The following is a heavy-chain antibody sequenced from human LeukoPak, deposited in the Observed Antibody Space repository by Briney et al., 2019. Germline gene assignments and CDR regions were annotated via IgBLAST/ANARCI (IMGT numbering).Heavy chain of an antibody. D-gene: IGHD2-2*01. CDR3: GRRKFSSPWSDP. V-gene: IGHV5-51*01. Sequence: GESLKISCKGSGDTFATSWIGWVRQLPGKGLEWMGVIYPGDSRTRYNPSFQGQVTISADRSINTAYPQWNSLKASDTAMYYCGRRKFSSPWSDPWGQGTLVTVSS. CDR2: IYPGDSRT. J-gene: IGHJ5*02. CDR1: GDTFATSW.